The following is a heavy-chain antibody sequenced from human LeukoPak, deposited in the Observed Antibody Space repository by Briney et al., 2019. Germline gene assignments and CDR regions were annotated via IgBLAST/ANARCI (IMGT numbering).Heavy chain of an antibody. J-gene: IGHJ4*02. CDR2: AWYDGSKK. V-gene: IGHV3-33*01. D-gene: IGHD6-13*01. CDR1: GFSFSSYA. CDR3: ARDPRYSSTWYYFDY. Sequence: GGSLRLSCAASGFSFSSYALHWVRQAPGKGLEWVAVAWYDGSKKYYADSVKGRFTISRDNSKNTLYLQMNSLRAEDTAVYYCARDPRYSSTWYYFDYWGQGTLVTVSS.